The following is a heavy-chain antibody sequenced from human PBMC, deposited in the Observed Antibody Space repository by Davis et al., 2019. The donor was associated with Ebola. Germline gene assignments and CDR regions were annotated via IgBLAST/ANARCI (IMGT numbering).Heavy chain of an antibody. CDR3: ARDRYSSGWYGGFGY. D-gene: IGHD6-19*01. CDR1: GYTFTGYY. V-gene: IGHV1-2*02. J-gene: IGHJ4*02. CDR2: INPNSGGT. Sequence: ASVKVSCKASGYTFTGYYMHWVRQAPGQGLEWMGWINPNSGGTNYAQKFQGRVTMTRDTSISTAYMELSSLRSEDTAVYYCARDRYSSGWYGGFGYWGQGTLVTVSS.